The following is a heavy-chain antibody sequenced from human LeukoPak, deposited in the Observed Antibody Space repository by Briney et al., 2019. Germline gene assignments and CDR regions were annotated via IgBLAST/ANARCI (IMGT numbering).Heavy chain of an antibody. D-gene: IGHD3-9*01. J-gene: IGHJ3*02. Sequence: GGSLRLSCAASGFTFSSYSMNWVRQAPGKGLEWVSYISSSSSTIYYADSVKGRFTISRDNAKNSLYLQMNSLRAEDTAVYYCARPAVDLNDAFDIWGQGTMVTVSS. CDR3: ARPAVDLNDAFDI. CDR2: ISSSSSTI. V-gene: IGHV3-48*04. CDR1: GFTFSSYS.